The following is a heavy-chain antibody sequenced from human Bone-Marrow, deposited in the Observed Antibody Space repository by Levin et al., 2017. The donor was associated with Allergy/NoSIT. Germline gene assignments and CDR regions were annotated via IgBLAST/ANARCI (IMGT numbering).Heavy chain of an antibody. CDR3: AIGHFPYSGYGMDV. V-gene: IGHV1-18*01. CDR1: GFTFTTYG. J-gene: IGHJ6*02. D-gene: IGHD2-21*01. CDR2: VSAYSGNT. Sequence: GESLKISCKASGFTFTTYGLTWVRQAPGRGLEWMGWVSAYSGNTNYALNLQDRVTMTTDTATNTAYMELSSLTSDDTAIYYCAIGHFPYSGYGMDVWGQGTTVVVSS.